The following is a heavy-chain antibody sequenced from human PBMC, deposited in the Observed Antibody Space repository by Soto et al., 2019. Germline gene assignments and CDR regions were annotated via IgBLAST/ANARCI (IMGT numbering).Heavy chain of an antibody. CDR3: ARFFTYYYDSSGPLDY. D-gene: IGHD3-22*01. V-gene: IGHV1-18*01. Sequence: ASVKVSCKASGYTFTSYGISWVRQAPGQGLEWMGWISAYNGNTNYAQKLQGRVTMTTDTSTSTAYMELRSLRSDDTAVYYCARFFTYYYDSSGPLDYWGQGTLVTVSS. J-gene: IGHJ4*02. CDR1: GYTFTSYG. CDR2: ISAYNGNT.